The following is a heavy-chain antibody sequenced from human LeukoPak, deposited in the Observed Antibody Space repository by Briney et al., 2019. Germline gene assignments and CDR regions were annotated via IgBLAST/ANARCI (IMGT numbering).Heavy chain of an antibody. J-gene: IGHJ4*02. Sequence: PGGSLRLSCAASGFTFSSYEMNWVRQAPGKGRAWVSYISSSSSTIYYADSVKGRFAITRDNAKNSLYLQMNSLRAEDTAVYYCTTDEVGATTEFDSWGQGTLVTVSS. CDR1: GFTFSSYE. V-gene: IGHV3-48*03. CDR3: TTDEVGATTEFDS. CDR2: ISSSSSTI. D-gene: IGHD1-26*01.